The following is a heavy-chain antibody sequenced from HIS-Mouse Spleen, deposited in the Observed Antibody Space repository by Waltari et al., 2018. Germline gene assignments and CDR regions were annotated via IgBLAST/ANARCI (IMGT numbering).Heavy chain of an antibody. V-gene: IGHV4-39*07. CDR2: IYYSGST. J-gene: IGHJ2*01. CDR3: AREIPYSSSWYDWYFDL. D-gene: IGHD6-13*01. Sequence: QLQLQESGPGRVKPSETLSLTCTVSGGSISSSSYYWDWIRQPPGTGREWIGSIYYSGSTYYNPSLKSRVTISVDTSKNQFSLKLSSVTAADTAVYYCAREIPYSSSWYDWYFDLWGRGTLVTVSS. CDR1: GGSISSSSYY.